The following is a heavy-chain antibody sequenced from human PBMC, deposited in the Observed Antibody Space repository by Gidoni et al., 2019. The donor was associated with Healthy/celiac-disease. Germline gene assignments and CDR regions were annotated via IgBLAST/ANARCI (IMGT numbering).Heavy chain of an antibody. CDR2: IWYDGSNK. V-gene: IGHV3-33*01. Sequence: QVQLVESGGGVVQPGRSLRLSCAASGFTFSSYGMHWVRQAPGKGLEWVAVIWYDGSNKYYADSVKGRFTISRDNSKNTLYLQMNSLRAEDTAVYYCARDWTVYSSSSINWYFDLWGRGTLVTVSS. CDR3: ARDWTVYSSSSINWYFDL. J-gene: IGHJ2*01. CDR1: GFTFSSYG. D-gene: IGHD6-6*01.